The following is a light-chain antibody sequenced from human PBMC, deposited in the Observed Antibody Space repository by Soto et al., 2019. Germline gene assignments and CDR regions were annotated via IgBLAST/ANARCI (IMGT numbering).Light chain of an antibody. Sequence: EIELTQSPCTLSLSPGERATLSCRASQSVSSSDLAWYQQKPGHAPRLLIYGASSRATGIPDRFSGSGSGTDFTLTISRLEPEDFAVYYCQKYGSSPGTFGPGTKVDIK. CDR1: QSVSSSD. J-gene: IGKJ3*01. V-gene: IGKV3-20*01. CDR3: QKYGSSPGT. CDR2: GAS.